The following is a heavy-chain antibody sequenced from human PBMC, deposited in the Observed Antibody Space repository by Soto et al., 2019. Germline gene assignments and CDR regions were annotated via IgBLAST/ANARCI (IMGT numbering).Heavy chain of an antibody. D-gene: IGHD2-21*01. Sequence: GGSLRLSCAASGFTFSSYAMHWVRQAPGKGLEWVAVISYDGSNKYYADSVRGRFTISRDNSKNTLYLQMNSLRAEDTAVYYCARDESMVITVGFFDYWSQGTLVTVSS. CDR1: GFTFSSYA. J-gene: IGHJ4*02. CDR2: ISYDGSNK. V-gene: IGHV3-30-3*01. CDR3: ARDESMVITVGFFDY.